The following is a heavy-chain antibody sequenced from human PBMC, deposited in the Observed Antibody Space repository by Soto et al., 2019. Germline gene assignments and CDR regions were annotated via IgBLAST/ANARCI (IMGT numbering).Heavy chain of an antibody. CDR3: ARALSNIVATIRGYYYYMDV. D-gene: IGHD5-12*01. CDR2: IYPGDSDT. Sequence: GESLKISCKGSGYSFTSYWIGWVRQMPGKGLEWMGIIYPGDSDTRYSPSFQGQVTISADKSISTAYLQWSSLKASDTAMYYCARALSNIVATIRGYYYYMDVWGKGT. V-gene: IGHV5-51*01. CDR1: GYSFTSYW. J-gene: IGHJ6*03.